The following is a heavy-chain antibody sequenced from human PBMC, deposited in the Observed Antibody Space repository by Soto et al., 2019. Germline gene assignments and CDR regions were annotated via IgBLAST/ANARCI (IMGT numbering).Heavy chain of an antibody. Sequence: QVQLVQSGAEVKKPGSPVRVSCTASGDTFNFTISWVRQVPGQGPEWMGRIIPMLGMSNYAQKFQGRATIMADKSTSTVYMNLSGLTSEDTAVYNCATNHGSGSTHFDYWGQGTLVTVSS. CDR2: IIPMLGMS. CDR1: GDTFNFT. J-gene: IGHJ4*02. CDR3: ATNHGSGSTHFDY. D-gene: IGHD3-10*01. V-gene: IGHV1-69*02.